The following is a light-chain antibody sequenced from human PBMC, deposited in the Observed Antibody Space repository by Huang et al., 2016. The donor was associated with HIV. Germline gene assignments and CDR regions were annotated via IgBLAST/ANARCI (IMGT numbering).Light chain of an antibody. CDR2: GAT. J-gene: IGKJ2*01. CDR1: QSVRSD. V-gene: IGKV3-15*01. Sequence: EIVMTQSPATLSVSPGERATLSCRASQSVRSDLAWDQQKPGQAPRLLIVGATSRATGIPVRFSGSGSGTEFTLTISSLQSEDFAVYYCQQYNNWPPYTFGQGTKLEIK. CDR3: QQYNNWPPYT.